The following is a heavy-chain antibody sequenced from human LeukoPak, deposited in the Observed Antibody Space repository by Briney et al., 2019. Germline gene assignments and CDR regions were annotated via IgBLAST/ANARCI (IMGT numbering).Heavy chain of an antibody. J-gene: IGHJ4*02. CDR1: GFTFSSYW. D-gene: IGHD6-19*01. CDR2: IKQDGSEK. V-gene: IGHV3-7*01. CDR3: ARVLFSEIPIAVAASGVDY. Sequence: GGSLRLSCAASGFTFSSYWMSWVRQAPGKGLEWVANIKQDGSEKYYVDSVEGRFTISRDNAKNSLYLQMNSLRAEDTAVYYCARVLFSEIPIAVAASGVDYWGQGTLVTVSS.